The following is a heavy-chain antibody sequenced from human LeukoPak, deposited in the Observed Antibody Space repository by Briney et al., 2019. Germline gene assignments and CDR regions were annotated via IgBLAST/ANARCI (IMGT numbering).Heavy chain of an antibody. CDR1: GYSFTSYW. J-gene: IGHJ4*02. CDR2: MYPLNSDI. D-gene: IGHD3-16*01. V-gene: IGHV5-51*01. CDR3: ATTRGGNYHWDY. Sequence: GESLKISCQGSGYSFTSYWIGWVRQMPGKGLEWMGIMYPLNSDIRYKPSFEGQVTMSADMSIKAVYLQWSSLKASDTAIYYCATTRGGNYHWDYWGQGTLVTVSS.